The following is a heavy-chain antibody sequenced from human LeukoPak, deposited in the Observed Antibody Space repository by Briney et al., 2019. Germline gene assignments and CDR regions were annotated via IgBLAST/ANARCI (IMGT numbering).Heavy chain of an antibody. Sequence: ASVKVSCKASGYTFTGYYMHWVRQAPGQGLEWMGRINPNSGGTNYAQKFQGRVTMTRDTSISTAYMELSRLRSDDTAVYYCARELYDILTGYYPPQRWFDPWGQGTLVTVSS. V-gene: IGHV1-2*06. CDR2: INPNSGGT. D-gene: IGHD3-9*01. CDR1: GYTFTGYY. J-gene: IGHJ5*02. CDR3: ARELYDILTGYYPPQRWFDP.